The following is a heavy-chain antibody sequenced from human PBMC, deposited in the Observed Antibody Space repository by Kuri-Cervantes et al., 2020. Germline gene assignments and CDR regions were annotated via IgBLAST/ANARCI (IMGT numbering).Heavy chain of an antibody. CDR3: ARGVEGFLDYFNY. Sequence: SETLSLTCTVSGGSIRSSNYYWGWIRQPPGKGLEWIGSIYYSGSTYYNPSLKSRVTISVDTSKNQFSLRLTSVTAADTAVYYCARGVEGFLDYFNYWGQGTLVTVSS. V-gene: IGHV4-39*07. D-gene: IGHD2-15*01. CDR2: IYYSGST. CDR1: GGSIRSSNYY. J-gene: IGHJ4*02.